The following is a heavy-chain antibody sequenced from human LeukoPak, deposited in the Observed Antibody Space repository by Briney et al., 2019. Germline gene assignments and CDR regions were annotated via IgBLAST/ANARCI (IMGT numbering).Heavy chain of an antibody. Sequence: SETLSLTCTVSGGSISSYYWSWIRQPPGKGLEWIGEINHSGSTNYNPSLKSRVTISVDTSKNQFSLKLSSVTAADTAVYYCARGNFYCSSTSCPVLGSSWYDYWGQGTLVTVSS. CDR2: INHSGST. CDR3: ARGNFYCSSTSCPVLGSSWYDY. J-gene: IGHJ4*02. CDR1: GGSISSYY. D-gene: IGHD2-2*01. V-gene: IGHV4-34*01.